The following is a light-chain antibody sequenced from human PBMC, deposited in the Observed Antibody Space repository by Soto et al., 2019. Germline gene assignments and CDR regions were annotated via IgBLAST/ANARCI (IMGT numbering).Light chain of an antibody. CDR2: AAS. J-gene: IGKJ1*01. CDR1: QSIGKY. Sequence: DIQMTQSPSSLSASVGDRVTITCRASQSIGKYLNWYQQKPGEAPNLLIYAASILQSGVPSRFSGSSSGTDFTLTITGLQPEDLATYYCHQTYGTTRTFGQGTKVDIK. V-gene: IGKV1-39*01. CDR3: HQTYGTTRT.